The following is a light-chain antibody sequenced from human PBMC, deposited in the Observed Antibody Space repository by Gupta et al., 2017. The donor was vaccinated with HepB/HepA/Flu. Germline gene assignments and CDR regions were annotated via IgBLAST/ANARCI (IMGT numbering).Light chain of an antibody. V-gene: IGLV7-46*01. Sequence: QAVVPPEPSLTVSPGGTVTLTCGSSTGAVTSRHFPYWFQQKPGQAPRTLVYETSNKHSWTPARFSGSLLGGKAALTLSGAQPEDEAEYYCLLSSGGARVFGGGTKLTVL. CDR1: TGAVTSRHF. CDR2: ETS. CDR3: LLSSGGARV. J-gene: IGLJ3*02.